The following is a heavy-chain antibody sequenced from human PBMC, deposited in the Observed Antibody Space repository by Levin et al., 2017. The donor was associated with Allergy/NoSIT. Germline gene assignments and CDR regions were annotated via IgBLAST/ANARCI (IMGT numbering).Heavy chain of an antibody. V-gene: IGHV4-59*01. CDR2: IYYSGST. D-gene: IGHD6-19*01. CDR3: ARGVRSSGLYYFDY. CDR1: GGSISSYY. J-gene: IGHJ4*02. Sequence: SETLSLTCTVSGGSISSYYWSWIRQPPGKGLEWIGYIYYSGSTNYNPSLKSRVTISVGTSKNQFSLKLSSVTAADTAVYYCARGVRSSGLYYFDYWGQGTLVTVSS.